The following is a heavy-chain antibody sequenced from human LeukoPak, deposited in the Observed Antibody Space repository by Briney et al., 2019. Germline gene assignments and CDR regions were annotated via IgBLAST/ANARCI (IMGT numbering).Heavy chain of an antibody. CDR1: GSTVSSNY. J-gene: IGHJ4*02. CDR2: IYSGSSST. D-gene: IGHD6-19*01. CDR3: ARVGSGWYDFDY. V-gene: IGHV3-53*04. Sequence: GGSLRLSCAASGSTVSSNYMSWVRQAPGKGLEWVSVIYSGSSSTYYTDSVRGRFTISRHNSKNTLYLQMNSLRAEDTAVYYCARVGSGWYDFDYWGQGTLVTVSS.